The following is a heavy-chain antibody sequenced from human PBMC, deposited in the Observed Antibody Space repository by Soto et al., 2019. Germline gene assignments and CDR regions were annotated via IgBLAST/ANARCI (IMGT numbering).Heavy chain of an antibody. J-gene: IGHJ4*02. V-gene: IGHV6-1*01. CDR2: TYYRSKWYN. Sequence: SQGLSLTCVISRDIVSGNSASWNWIRHSPSSGLEWQGRTYYRSKWYNDYAVSVKSRITVTPDTSKNQFSLHLNSVTPEDTAVYDCSREFPYYEGSERYCDYWGQGTLIPVSS. CDR1: RDIVSGNSAS. D-gene: IGHD3-16*01. CDR3: SREFPYYEGSERYCDY.